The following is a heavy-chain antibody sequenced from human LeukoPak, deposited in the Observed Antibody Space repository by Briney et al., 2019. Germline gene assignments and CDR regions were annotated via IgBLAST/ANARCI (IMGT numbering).Heavy chain of an antibody. Sequence: PSETLSLTCSVSGDSISSGRNYWGWIRQSPGKGPEWIASIYSSGNTHSNPSLKSRVSISVDTSKNQVSLKLYSVTASEAAIYYCARHLSGTTMSHYFDFWGQGTLVTVSS. J-gene: IGHJ4*02. D-gene: IGHD1-1*01. CDR2: IYSSGNT. CDR3: ARHLSGTTMSHYFDF. CDR1: GDSISSGRNY. V-gene: IGHV4-39*01.